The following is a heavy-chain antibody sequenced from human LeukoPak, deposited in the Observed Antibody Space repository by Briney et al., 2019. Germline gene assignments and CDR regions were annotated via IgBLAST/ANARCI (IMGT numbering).Heavy chain of an antibody. CDR1: GFTVSSNY. CDR3: ARVPSGGYWVSAI. V-gene: IGHV3-53*01. Sequence: GGSLRLSCAASGFTVSSNYMSWVRQAPGKGLEWVSVIYSGGSTYYADSVKGRFTISRDNSKNTLYLQMNSLRAEDTAVYYCARVPSGGYWVSAIWGQGTMVTVSS. D-gene: IGHD1-26*01. CDR2: IYSGGST. J-gene: IGHJ3*02.